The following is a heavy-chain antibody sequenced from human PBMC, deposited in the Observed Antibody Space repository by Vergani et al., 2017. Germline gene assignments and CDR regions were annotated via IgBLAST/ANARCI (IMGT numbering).Heavy chain of an antibody. J-gene: IGHJ6*02. CDR2: IYHSGST. D-gene: IGHD3-9*01. CDR1: GGSISSSNW. Sequence: VQLQESGPGLVKPPGTLSLTCAVSGGSISSSNWWSWVRQPPGKGLEWIGEIYHSGSTNYNPSLKSRVTISVDKSKNQFSLKLSSVTAADTAVYYCARALKLRYSPFGDYYYYGMDVWGQGTTVTVSS. CDR3: ARALKLRYSPFGDYYYYGMDV. V-gene: IGHV4-4*03.